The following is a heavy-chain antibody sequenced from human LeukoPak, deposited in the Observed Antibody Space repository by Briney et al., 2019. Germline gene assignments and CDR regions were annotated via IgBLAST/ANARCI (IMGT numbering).Heavy chain of an antibody. CDR2: ISSSSSYI. CDR1: GFTFSSYS. Sequence: GGSLRLSCAASGFTFSSYSMNWVRQAPGKGLEWVSSISSSSSYIYYADSVKGRFTISRDNAKNSPYLQMNSLRAEDTAVYYCARPDYGGNSEGWGQGTLVTVSS. V-gene: IGHV3-21*01. D-gene: IGHD4-23*01. J-gene: IGHJ4*02. CDR3: ARPDYGGNSEG.